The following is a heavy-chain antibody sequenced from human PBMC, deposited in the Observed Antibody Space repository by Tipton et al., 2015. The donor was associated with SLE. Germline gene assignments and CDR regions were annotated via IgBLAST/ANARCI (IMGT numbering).Heavy chain of an antibody. J-gene: IGHJ2*01. CDR1: GGSISFEY. V-gene: IGHV4-4*07. CDR3: ARGSDGEYVRYFDV. Sequence: TLSLTCTVSGGSISFEYWRWFRQTAGRGLEWIGRIYSSGDRDYNPSLRSRVTMSIDASQNRVSLRLKSVSAADTAVYYCARGSDGEYVRYFDVWGPGTLVTVSS. CDR2: IYSSGDR. D-gene: IGHD4-17*01.